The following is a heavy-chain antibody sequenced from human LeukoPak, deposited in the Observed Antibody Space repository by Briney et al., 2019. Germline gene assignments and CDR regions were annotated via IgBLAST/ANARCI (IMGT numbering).Heavy chain of an antibody. J-gene: IGHJ4*02. CDR3: AKGGGTGYSSRWYSN. Sequence: GGSLRLSCAASGFTFSSYSMNWVRQAPGKGLEWVSSISSGSSYIYYADSVKGRFTISRDNSKNTLYLQMDSLRPEDTAVYYCAKGGGTGYSSRWYSNWGQGTLVTVSS. D-gene: IGHD6-13*01. CDR2: ISSGSSYI. V-gene: IGHV3-21*01. CDR1: GFTFSSYS.